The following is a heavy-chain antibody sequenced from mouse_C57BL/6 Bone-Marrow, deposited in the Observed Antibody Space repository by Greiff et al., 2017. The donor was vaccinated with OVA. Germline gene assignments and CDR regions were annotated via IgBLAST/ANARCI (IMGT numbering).Heavy chain of an antibody. J-gene: IGHJ2*01. CDR3: ASSGYDYDGYYFDY. V-gene: IGHV1-72*01. CDR2: IDPNSGGT. D-gene: IGHD2-4*01. Sequence: QVQLQQPGAELVKPGASVKLSCKASGYTFTSYWMHWVKQRPGRGLEWIGRIDPNSGGTKYNEKFKSKTTLTVDKPSSPAYMQLSSLTSEDSAVYYCASSGYDYDGYYFDYWGQGTTLTVSS. CDR1: GYTFTSYW.